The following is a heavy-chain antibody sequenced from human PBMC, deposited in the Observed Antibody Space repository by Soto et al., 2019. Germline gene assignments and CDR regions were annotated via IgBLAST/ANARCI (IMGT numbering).Heavy chain of an antibody. CDR3: ARQIPAAARGFDF. Sequence: EVQLVESGGELVQPGGSLRLSCAASGFTFSSYNMNWVRQAPGQGLEWVSYISSSSSTIYYADSVRGRVTISRDDAKNSLYLQMNSLRVEDTAVYYCARQIPAAARGFDFWGQGTLVTVSP. CDR2: ISSSSSTI. CDR1: GFTFSSYN. D-gene: IGHD2-2*01. V-gene: IGHV3-48*01. J-gene: IGHJ4*02.